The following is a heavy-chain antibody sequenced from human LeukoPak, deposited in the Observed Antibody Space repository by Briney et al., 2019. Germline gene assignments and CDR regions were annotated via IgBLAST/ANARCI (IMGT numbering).Heavy chain of an antibody. CDR1: GFTFSSYA. V-gene: IGHV3-30*04. CDR2: ISYDGSNK. CDR3: ARDGPVTTGYYYYYMDV. Sequence: GRSLRLSCAASGFTFSSYAMHWVRQAPGKGLEWVAVISYDGSNKYYADSVKGRFTISRDNSKNTLYLQMNSLRAEDTAVYYCARDGPVTTGYYYYYMDVWGKGTTVTVSS. J-gene: IGHJ6*03. D-gene: IGHD4-17*01.